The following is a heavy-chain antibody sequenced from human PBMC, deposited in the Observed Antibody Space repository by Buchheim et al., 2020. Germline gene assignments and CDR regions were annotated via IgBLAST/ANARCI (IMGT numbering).Heavy chain of an antibody. CDR3: ARLGSFSSG. Sequence: QVQLVESGGGVVQPGRSLRLSCAASGFTFSSYGMHWVRQAPGKGLEWVAVISYDGSNKYYADSVKGRFTISRDNAKNSLYLQMNSLRAEDTAVYYCARLGSFSSGWGQGTL. D-gene: IGHD6-19*01. CDR2: ISYDGSNK. CDR1: GFTFSSYG. V-gene: IGHV3-30*03. J-gene: IGHJ4*02.